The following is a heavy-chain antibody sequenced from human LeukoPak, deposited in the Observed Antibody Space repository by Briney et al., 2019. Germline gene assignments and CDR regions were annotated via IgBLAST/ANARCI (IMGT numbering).Heavy chain of an antibody. CDR1: GFTFSSYW. Sequence: GGSLRLSCAASGFTFSSYWISWVRQAPGKGLEWVANIKEDGSEKYYVDSVKGRFTISRDNAKNSLYLQMNSLRAEDTAVYYCARDRVTTGYYYSYYYMDVRGKGTTVTVSS. V-gene: IGHV3-7*01. CDR3: ARDRVTTGYYYSYYYMDV. J-gene: IGHJ6*03. D-gene: IGHD4-11*01. CDR2: IKEDGSEK.